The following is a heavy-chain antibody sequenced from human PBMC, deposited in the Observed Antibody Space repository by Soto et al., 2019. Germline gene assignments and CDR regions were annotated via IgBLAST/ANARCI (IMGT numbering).Heavy chain of an antibody. CDR1: GGSISSYY. D-gene: IGHD3-3*01. CDR3: GRDTPYDFWSGYTPNPYGMDV. J-gene: IGHJ6*02. V-gene: IGHV4-59*01. CDR2: IYYSGST. Sequence: SETLSLTCTVSGGSISSYYWSWIRQPPGKGLEWIGYIYYSGSTNYNPSLKSRVTISVDTSKNQFSLKLSSVTAADTAVYYCGRDTPYDFWSGYTPNPYGMDVWGQGTTVTVSS.